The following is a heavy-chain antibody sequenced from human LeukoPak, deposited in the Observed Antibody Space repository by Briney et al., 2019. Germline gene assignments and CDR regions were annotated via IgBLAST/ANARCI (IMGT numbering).Heavy chain of an antibody. V-gene: IGHV3-30*02. CDR2: IRYDGSNK. D-gene: IGHD3-22*01. J-gene: IGHJ4*02. Sequence: GGSLRLSCAASGFTFSSYGMHWVRQAPGKGLEWVAFIRYDGSNKYYADSVKGRFTISRDNSKNTLYLQMNSLRAEDTAVYYCAKLPQWYYYDGSGYRHLDYWGQGTLVTVSS. CDR1: GFTFSSYG. CDR3: AKLPQWYYYDGSGYRHLDY.